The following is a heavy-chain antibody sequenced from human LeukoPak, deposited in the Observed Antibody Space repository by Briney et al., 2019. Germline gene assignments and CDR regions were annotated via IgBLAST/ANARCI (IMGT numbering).Heavy chain of an antibody. J-gene: IGHJ3*02. CDR3: ARGEMATIEDAFDI. Sequence: SETLSLTCTVSGGSISSYYWSWIRQAPGKGLEWIGYIYYSGSTNYNPSLKSRVTISVDTSKNQFSLKLSSVTAADTAVYYCARGEMATIEDAFDIWGQGTMVTVSS. D-gene: IGHD5-24*01. CDR1: GGSISSYY. V-gene: IGHV4-59*01. CDR2: IYYSGST.